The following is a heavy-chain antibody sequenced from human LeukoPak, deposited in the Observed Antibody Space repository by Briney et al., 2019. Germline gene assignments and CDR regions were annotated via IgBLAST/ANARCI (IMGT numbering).Heavy chain of an antibody. Sequence: PGGSPRLSCAASGFTFSNAWMSWVRQAPGKGLEWVGRIKSKTDGGTTDYAAPVKGRFTISRDDSKNTLYLQMNSLKTEDTAVYYCTTQPSGDCYDYWGQGTLVTVSS. CDR2: IKSKTDGGTT. CDR3: TTQPSGDCYDY. D-gene: IGHD2-15*01. CDR1: GFTFSNAW. J-gene: IGHJ4*02. V-gene: IGHV3-15*01.